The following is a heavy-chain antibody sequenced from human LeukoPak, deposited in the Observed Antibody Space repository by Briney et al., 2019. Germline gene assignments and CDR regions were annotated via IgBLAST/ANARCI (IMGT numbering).Heavy chain of an antibody. CDR3: ARVRFGELIDY. D-gene: IGHD3-10*01. V-gene: IGHV4-39*07. CDR1: GGSISSSSYY. J-gene: IGHJ4*02. CDR2: IYYSGST. Sequence: PSETLSLTCTVSGGSISSSSYYWGWIRQPPGKGLEWIGSIYYSGSTYYNPSLKSRVTISVDTSKNQFSLKLSSVTAADTAVYCCARVRFGELIDYWGQGTLVTVSS.